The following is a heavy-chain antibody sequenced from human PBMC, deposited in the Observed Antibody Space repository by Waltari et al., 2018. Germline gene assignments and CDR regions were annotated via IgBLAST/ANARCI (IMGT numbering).Heavy chain of an antibody. CDR1: GDSLFTNNW. D-gene: IGHD2-15*01. J-gene: IGHJ5*01. V-gene: IGHV4-4*02. CDR2: IHRSGRT. Sequence: LQLQESGPGLVKPSGTLSLTCRVSGDSLFTNNWWSWVRQSPEKGLEWIGQIHRSGRTNYNPSLESRVTISLDTANNQFSLKLASTTAADTAVYYCARDRGRGLYLDSWGQGTLVTVSP. CDR3: ARDRGRGLYLDS.